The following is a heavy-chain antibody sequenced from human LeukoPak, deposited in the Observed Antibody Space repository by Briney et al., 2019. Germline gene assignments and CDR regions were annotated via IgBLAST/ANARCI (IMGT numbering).Heavy chain of an antibody. CDR2: IRYDGSNK. CDR1: GFTFSSYG. J-gene: IGHJ4*02. Sequence: GGSLRLSCAASGFTFSSYGMHWVRQAPGKGLEWVAFIRYDGSNKYYADSVKGRFTISRDNSKNTLYLQMDSLRAEDTALYYCAKVKEQLSAFDYWGQGTLVTVSS. CDR3: AKVKEQLSAFDY. D-gene: IGHD6-6*01. V-gene: IGHV3-30*02.